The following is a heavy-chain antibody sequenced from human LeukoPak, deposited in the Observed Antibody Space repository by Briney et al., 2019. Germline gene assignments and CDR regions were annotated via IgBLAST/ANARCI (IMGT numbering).Heavy chain of an antibody. J-gene: IGHJ4*02. V-gene: IGHV1-2*02. Sequence: ASVKVSCKTSGFDFSDYFIHWVRQAPRQGLEWMGWIILKSGATNYAQKFRDRVTVSRDTSTVYLDLSSLTSDDTAVYYCTRDLRSGRVTYGQDSWGQGTLVTVSS. CDR3: TRDLRSGRVTYGQDS. CDR2: IILKSGAT. CDR1: GFDFSDYF. D-gene: IGHD3-10*01.